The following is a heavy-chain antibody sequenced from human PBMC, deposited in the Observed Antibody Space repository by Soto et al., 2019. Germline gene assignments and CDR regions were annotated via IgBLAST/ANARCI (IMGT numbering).Heavy chain of an antibody. Sequence: PSETLSLTCTVSGGSISSYYLSWIRQPPGKGLEWIGYIYYSGSTNYNPSLKSRVTISVDTSKNQFSLKLSSVTAADTAVYYCARAAAYYDFWSGYHPNWFDPWGQGTLVTVSS. CDR2: IYYSGST. CDR1: GGSISSYY. V-gene: IGHV4-59*01. CDR3: ARAAAYYDFWSGYHPNWFDP. J-gene: IGHJ5*02. D-gene: IGHD3-3*01.